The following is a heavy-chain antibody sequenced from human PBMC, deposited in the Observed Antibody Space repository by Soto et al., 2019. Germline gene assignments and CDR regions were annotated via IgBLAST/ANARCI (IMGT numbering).Heavy chain of an antibody. J-gene: IGHJ6*02. V-gene: IGHV1-46*01. CDR3: AREVGHMDV. CDR2: MNPSGGST. Sequence: ASVKVSCKASGYTLSSYYMHWVRQAPGQGPEWLGIMNPSGGSTYYAQKFQGRITMTTDTATRTAYLELRSLRSADTAVYFCAREVGHMDVWGQGTTVTVSS. CDR1: GYTLSSYY. D-gene: IGHD2-2*01.